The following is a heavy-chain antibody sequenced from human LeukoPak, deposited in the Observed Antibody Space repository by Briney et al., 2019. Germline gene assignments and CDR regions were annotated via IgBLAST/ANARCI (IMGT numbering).Heavy chain of an antibody. D-gene: IGHD3-16*01. CDR1: GYTFTVYF. J-gene: IGHJ4*02. Sequence: ASVKVSCKASGYTFTVYFMHWVRQAPGQGLEWMGLMNPDNGGTHYAQKFQGRVTMTRDSSISTAYTELSRLTSDDTAVYYCATLGGHSLAAQNGYWGQGTLVTVSS. CDR2: MNPDNGGT. V-gene: IGHV1-2*02. CDR3: ATLGGHSLAAQNGY.